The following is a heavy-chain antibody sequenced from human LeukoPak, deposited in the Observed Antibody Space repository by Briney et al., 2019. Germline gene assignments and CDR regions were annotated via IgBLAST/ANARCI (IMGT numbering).Heavy chain of an antibody. D-gene: IGHD6-19*01. CDR1: GFTFSSYG. CDR2: ISGSGGST. J-gene: IGHJ4*02. Sequence: GGTLRLSCAASGFTFSSYGMSWVRQAPGKGQEWVSAISGSGGSTYYADSVKGRFTISRDNSKNTLYLQMNSLRAEDTAVYYCAKGSISGSGWPNYFDYWGQGTLVTVSS. V-gene: IGHV3-23*01. CDR3: AKGSISGSGWPNYFDY.